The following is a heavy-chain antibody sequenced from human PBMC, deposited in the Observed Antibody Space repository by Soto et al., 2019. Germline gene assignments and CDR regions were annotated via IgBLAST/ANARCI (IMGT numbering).Heavy chain of an antibody. CDR1: GGSISSGGYY. CDR2: IYYSGST. CDR3: ATYDSSDYYSGSPIGWFDP. V-gene: IGHV4-31*03. D-gene: IGHD3-22*01. J-gene: IGHJ5*02. Sequence: QVQLQESGPGLVKPSQTLSLTCTVSGGSISSGGYYWSWIRQHPGKGLEWIGYIYYSGSTYYNPSLKSRVTISVDTSKNLFSLKLSSVTAADTAVYYCATYDSSDYYSGSPIGWFDPWGQGTLVTVSS.